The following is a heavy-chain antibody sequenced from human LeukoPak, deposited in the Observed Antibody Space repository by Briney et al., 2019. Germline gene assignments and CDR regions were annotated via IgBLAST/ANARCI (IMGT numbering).Heavy chain of an antibody. D-gene: IGHD3-16*02. J-gene: IGHJ4*02. Sequence: ASVKVSCKASGYTFTSYGISWVRQAPGQGLEWMGSISPYNGNTNYAERLPGRVIMTTDTSTRTAYMELRSLRSDDTAVFYCARDQYDYVWGSYRPYFDYWGQGTLVTVSS. V-gene: IGHV1-18*04. CDR1: GYTFTSYG. CDR2: ISPYNGNT. CDR3: ARDQYDYVWGSYRPYFDY.